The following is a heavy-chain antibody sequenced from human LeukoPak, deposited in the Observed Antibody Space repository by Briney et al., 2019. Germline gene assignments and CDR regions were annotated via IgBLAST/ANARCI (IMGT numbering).Heavy chain of an antibody. V-gene: IGHV3-23*01. D-gene: IGHD4-17*01. CDR1: GFTFSSYA. J-gene: IGHJ4*02. CDR3: ARGHYGDYVDY. Sequence: GGALRLSCAASGFTFSSYAVSWVRQAPGKGLEWVSAISGSGGSTYYADSVKGRFTISRDNSKNTLYLQMNSLRAEDTAVYYCARGHYGDYVDYWGQGTLVTVSS. CDR2: ISGSGGST.